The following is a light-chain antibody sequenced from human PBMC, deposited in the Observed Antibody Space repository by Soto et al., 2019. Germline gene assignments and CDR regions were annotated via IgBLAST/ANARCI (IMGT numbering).Light chain of an antibody. CDR2: DAS. J-gene: IGKJ4*01. Sequence: EIVLTQSPATLSLSPGERVTLSCRASQIVSNSLVWYQQKPGQAPRPLIYDASKRATGIPARFSGSGSWTDFTLTISSLEPEDFAVYYCQQRGNWPLTFGGGTRVEIK. CDR3: QQRGNWPLT. V-gene: IGKV3-11*01. CDR1: QIVSNS.